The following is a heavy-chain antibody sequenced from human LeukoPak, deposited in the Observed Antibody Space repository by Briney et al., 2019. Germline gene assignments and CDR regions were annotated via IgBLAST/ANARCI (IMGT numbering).Heavy chain of an antibody. CDR1: GFTFGDYA. D-gene: IGHD2-15*01. Sequence: GRSLRLSCKPSGFTFGDYAMSWVRQAPGKGLEWVGFIRSKAFGATTDYAESVKGRFTVSRDDSKGIAYLQMNSLKTDDTAVYYCTRDCSGSSCYEEMDYWGQGTLVTVSS. J-gene: IGHJ4*02. V-gene: IGHV3-49*04. CDR3: TRDCSGSSCYEEMDY. CDR2: IRSKAFGATT.